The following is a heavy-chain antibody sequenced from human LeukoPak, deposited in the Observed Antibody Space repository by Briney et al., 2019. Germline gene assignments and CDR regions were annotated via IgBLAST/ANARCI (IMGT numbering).Heavy chain of an antibody. Sequence: SETLSLTCTVSGGSISSSSYYWGWIRQPPGKGLEWIGRIYYSGNTYYKPSLKSRVTISVDTSKNQFSLKLSSVTAADTAVYYCARLFSSSWYRGAFDLWGQGTMVTVSS. CDR2: IYYSGNT. V-gene: IGHV4-39*01. J-gene: IGHJ3*01. CDR1: GGSISSSSYY. D-gene: IGHD6-13*01. CDR3: ARLFSSSWYRGAFDL.